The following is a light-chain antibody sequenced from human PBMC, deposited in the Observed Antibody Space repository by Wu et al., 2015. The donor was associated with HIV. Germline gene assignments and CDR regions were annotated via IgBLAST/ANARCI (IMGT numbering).Light chain of an antibody. CDR2: DAS. Sequence: EIVLTQSPGTLSLSPGERVTLSCRASQSVPNSQLAWYQQKPGQPPRLLFYDASSRATGIPDRFSGSGSGTDFTLTIRRLEPEDFAVYYCQQYGGSPPHTFGQGTKLGDQT. V-gene: IGKV3-20*01. CDR3: QQYGGSPPHT. CDR1: QSVPNSQ. J-gene: IGKJ2*01.